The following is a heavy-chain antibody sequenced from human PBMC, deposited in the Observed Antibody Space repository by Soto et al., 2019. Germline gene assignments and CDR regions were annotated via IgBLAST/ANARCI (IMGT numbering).Heavy chain of an antibody. J-gene: IGHJ4*02. D-gene: IGHD5-12*01. V-gene: IGHV4-39*01. CDR3: ARHPMGGYDSWVPYFAS. Sequence: QLQLQESGPGLVKPSETLSLPCTVSGGSISSSSYYWGWIRQPPGKGLEWIGSIYYSGSTYYNPPLKSRVTISVNTSKNPFSLRLSSVTAADTTVYYRARHPMGGYDSWVPYFASWGQGTLVTVSS. CDR1: GGSISSSSYY. CDR2: IYYSGST.